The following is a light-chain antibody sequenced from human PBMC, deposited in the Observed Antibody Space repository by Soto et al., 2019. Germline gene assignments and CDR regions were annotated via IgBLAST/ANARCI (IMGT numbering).Light chain of an antibody. J-gene: IGLJ1*01. CDR1: SSDVAGSDY. V-gene: IGLV2-8*01. CDR2: EVT. Sequence: QSVVTQPPTASGAPVPSVTISSPENSSDVAGSDYVSWCQQHPGKAAELMIYEVTKRPAGVPERFSGSKSGNAAALTVSGLQADDEAAYFCSSYAGDNNFLVFGAGTKVTGL. CDR3: SSYAGDNNFLV.